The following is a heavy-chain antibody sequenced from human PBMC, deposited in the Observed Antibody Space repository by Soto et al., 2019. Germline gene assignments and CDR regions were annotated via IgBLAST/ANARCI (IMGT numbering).Heavy chain of an antibody. CDR1: GFTFSSYD. CDR2: IGTAGDT. D-gene: IGHD3-22*01. J-gene: IGHJ4*02. V-gene: IGHV3-13*04. CDR3: ARAIGPTLFDY. Sequence: PVGSLRLSCSASGFTFSSYDMHWVRQGPGKGLEWVSAIGTAGDTNYAGSVKGRFTISRENAKNSLYLQMNSLRAGETAIYFCARAIGPTLFDYWGQGTLVTVSS.